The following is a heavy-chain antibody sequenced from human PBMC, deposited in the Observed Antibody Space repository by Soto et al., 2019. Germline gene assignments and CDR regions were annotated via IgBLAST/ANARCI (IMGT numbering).Heavy chain of an antibody. CDR1: GYRFTSYW. Sequence: GESLKLSCKGSGYRFTSYWIGWVRQLPGKGLEWMGIIYPGDSDTRYSPSFQGQVTISADKSISTAYLQWSSLKASDTAMYYCARSDYSNYGHYYYYYMDVWGKGTTVTVSS. D-gene: IGHD4-4*01. CDR3: ARSDYSNYGHYYYYYMDV. V-gene: IGHV5-51*01. CDR2: IYPGDSDT. J-gene: IGHJ6*03.